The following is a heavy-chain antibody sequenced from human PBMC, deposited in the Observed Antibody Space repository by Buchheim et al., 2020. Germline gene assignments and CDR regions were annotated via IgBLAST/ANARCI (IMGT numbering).Heavy chain of an antibody. V-gene: IGHV3-30*18. CDR2: ISYDGSNK. CDR1: GFTFSSYG. D-gene: IGHD4-23*01. Sequence: QVQLVESGGGVVQPGRSLRLSCAASGFTFSSYGMHWVRQAPGKGLEWVAVISYDGSNKYYADSVKGRFTISRDNSKNTLYLQMNSLRAEDTAVYYCAKSSHLHDYGGNRPNDAFDIWGQGT. CDR3: AKSSHLHDYGGNRPNDAFDI. J-gene: IGHJ3*02.